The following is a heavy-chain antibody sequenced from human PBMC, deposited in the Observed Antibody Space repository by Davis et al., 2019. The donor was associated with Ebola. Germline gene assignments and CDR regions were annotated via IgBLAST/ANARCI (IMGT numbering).Heavy chain of an antibody. CDR3: ATTATLTTFDY. Sequence: ASVKVSCKASGYSFTTYTIHWVRQAPGQRLEWMGWITPGNGNTRYSQKLQGRVTMTTDTSTSTAYMELRSLKSDDTAVYYCATTATLTTFDYWGQGTLVTVSS. CDR1: GYSFTTYT. D-gene: IGHD1-1*01. V-gene: IGHV1-3*01. CDR2: ITPGNGNT. J-gene: IGHJ4*02.